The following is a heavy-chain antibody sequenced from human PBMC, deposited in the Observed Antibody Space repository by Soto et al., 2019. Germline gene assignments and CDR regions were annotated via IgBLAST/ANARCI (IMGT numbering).Heavy chain of an antibody. D-gene: IGHD6-6*01. V-gene: IGHV1-69*01. CDR1: GGTFSIYA. Sequence: QVKLVQSGAEVTKPGSSVKVSCKASGGTFSIYAISWVRQAPGQGLEWRGGIIPIFGTANYAQKFQRRVTITADESTSTAYLALSRLRSEDTAVYYCARGGDNSRPAARRGERYFDLCGRCTLVTVSS. CDR3: ARGGDNSRPAARRGERYFDL. CDR2: IIPIFGTA. J-gene: IGHJ2*01.